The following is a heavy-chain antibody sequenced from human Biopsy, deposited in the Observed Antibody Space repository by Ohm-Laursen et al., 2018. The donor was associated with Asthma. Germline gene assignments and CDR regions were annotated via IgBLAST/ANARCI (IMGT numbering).Heavy chain of an antibody. J-gene: IGHJ4*02. D-gene: IGHD3-22*01. Sequence: TLSLTCTVSYGSITSGGYYWTWIRQHPGKGLEMIGVIYYSGSTYYNPSLKSRVSISIDTSKNQFSLKLSSVTAADTAVYYCARAQDYYDSRGYYRSFDYWGQGTLVTVSS. CDR1: YGSITSGGYY. V-gene: IGHV4-31*03. CDR2: IYYSGST. CDR3: ARAQDYYDSRGYYRSFDY.